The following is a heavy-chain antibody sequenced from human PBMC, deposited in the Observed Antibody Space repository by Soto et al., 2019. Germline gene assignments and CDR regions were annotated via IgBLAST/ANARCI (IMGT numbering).Heavy chain of an antibody. D-gene: IGHD2-2*01. V-gene: IGHV1-3*01. Sequence: QVQLVQSGAEVKKPGASVKVSCKASGYTFTSYAMHWVRQAPGQRLEWMGWINAGNGNTKYSQKFQGRVTITRDTSASTAYMELSSLRSEDTAVYYCASGYCSSTSCYGIDDAFDIWGQGTMVTVSS. J-gene: IGHJ3*02. CDR1: GYTFTSYA. CDR2: INAGNGNT. CDR3: ASGYCSSTSCYGIDDAFDI.